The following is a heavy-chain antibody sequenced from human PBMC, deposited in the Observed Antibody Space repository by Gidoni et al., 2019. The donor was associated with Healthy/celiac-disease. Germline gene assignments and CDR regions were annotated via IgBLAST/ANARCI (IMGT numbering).Heavy chain of an antibody. CDR1: GFTVSSNY. J-gene: IGHJ4*02. CDR3: ARESGSYYFDY. D-gene: IGHD1-26*01. Sequence: EVQLVESGGGLVQPGGSLRLSCAASGFTVSSNYMRWVRQAPGKGLEWVSVIFSGGSTYYADSVKGQFTISRHNSKNTMYLQINSLRAEDTAVYYCARESGSYYFDYWGQGTLVTVSS. V-gene: IGHV3-53*04. CDR2: IFSGGST.